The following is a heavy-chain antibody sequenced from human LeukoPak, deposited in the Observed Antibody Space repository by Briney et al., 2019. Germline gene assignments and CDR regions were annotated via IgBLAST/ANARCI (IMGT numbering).Heavy chain of an antibody. Sequence: PGGSLRLSCAASGFTFSSYWMSWVRQAPGKGLEWVANIKQDGSEKYYVDSVKGRFTISRDNAKNSLYLQMNSLRAEDTAVYYCASTPDIYDSSGYPYYFDYWGQGTPVTVSS. CDR2: IKQDGSEK. D-gene: IGHD3-22*01. J-gene: IGHJ4*02. CDR3: ASTPDIYDSSGYPYYFDY. V-gene: IGHV3-7*01. CDR1: GFTFSSYW.